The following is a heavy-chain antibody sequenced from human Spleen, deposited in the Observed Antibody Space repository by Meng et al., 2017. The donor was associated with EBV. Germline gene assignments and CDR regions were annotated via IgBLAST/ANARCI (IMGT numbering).Heavy chain of an antibody. CDR1: GFTFSDYD. CDR2: IGSAGYT. CDR3: ARGAPPDY. Sequence: VTLGGAGGGLVQPGGSLRLSCAASGFTFSDYDMHWVRQATGKGLEWVSAIGSAGYTYYAGSVKGRFTISRENAKNSLYLQMNSLRAGDTAVYFCARGAPPDYWGQGVLVTVSS. J-gene: IGHJ4*02. V-gene: IGHV3-13*01.